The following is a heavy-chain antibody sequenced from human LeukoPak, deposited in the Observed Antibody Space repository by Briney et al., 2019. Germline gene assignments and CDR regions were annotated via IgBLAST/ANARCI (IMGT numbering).Heavy chain of an antibody. J-gene: IGHJ6*02. CDR1: GFTFSSYG. D-gene: IGHD4-11*01. V-gene: IGHV3-30*18. CDR3: AKVGDYSTYYYYGMDV. Sequence: PGGSLRLSCAASGFTFSSYGMHWVRQAPGKGLEWVAVISYDGSNKYYADSVKGRFTISRDNSKNTLYLQMNSLRAEDTAVYYCAKVGDYSTYYYYGMDVWGQGTTVTVSS. CDR2: ISYDGSNK.